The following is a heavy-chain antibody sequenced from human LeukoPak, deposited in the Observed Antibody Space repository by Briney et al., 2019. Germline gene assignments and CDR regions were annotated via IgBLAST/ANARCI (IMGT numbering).Heavy chain of an antibody. J-gene: IGHJ6*03. Sequence: GSLRLSLAASGFTFEDYGMSWVRQTPGEGLEGVSGINWNGGSTGYADSVKGRFTISRDNAKNSLYLQMNSLRAEDTALYYCARVARVGYYYYMDVWGKGITVTVSS. CDR2: INWNGGST. D-gene: IGHD2-2*01. CDR1: GFTFEDYG. CDR3: ARVARVGYYYYMDV. V-gene: IGHV3-20*03.